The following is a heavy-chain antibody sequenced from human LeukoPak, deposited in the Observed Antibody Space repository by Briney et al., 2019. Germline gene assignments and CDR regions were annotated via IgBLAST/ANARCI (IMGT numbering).Heavy chain of an antibody. CDR3: ARARYGSGGYFFDF. CDR2: ISYDGSNK. D-gene: IGHD3-10*01. V-gene: IGHV3-30-3*01. Sequence: GGSLRLSCAASGFTFSSYAMHWVRQAPGKGLEWVAVISYDGSNKYYADSVKGRFTISRDNSKNTLYLQMNSLRGEDTAVYYCARARYGSGGYFFDFWGQGTLVTVSS. CDR1: GFTFSSYA. J-gene: IGHJ4*02.